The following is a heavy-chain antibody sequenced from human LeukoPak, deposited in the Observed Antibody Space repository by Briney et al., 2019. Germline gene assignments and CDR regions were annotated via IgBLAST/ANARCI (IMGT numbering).Heavy chain of an antibody. V-gene: IGHV3-21*01. Sequence: KTGGSLRLSCAASGFTFSSYSMNWVRQAPGKGLEWVSSISSSSSYIYYADSVKGRFTISRDNAKNSLYLQMNSLRAEDTAVYYCARSVLFYDSSGYQLDYWGQGTLVTVSS. CDR3: ARSVLFYDSSGYQLDY. J-gene: IGHJ4*02. CDR2: ISSSSSYI. D-gene: IGHD3-22*01. CDR1: GFTFSSYS.